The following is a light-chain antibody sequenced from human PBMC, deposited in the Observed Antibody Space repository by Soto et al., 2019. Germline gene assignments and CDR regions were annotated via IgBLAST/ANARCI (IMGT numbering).Light chain of an antibody. J-gene: IGKJ1*01. V-gene: IGKV1-5*01. Sequence: DIQMTQSPSTLSASVGDRVTITCRASQSISSWLAWYQQKPGKAPKLLIYDASSLESGVPSRFSGSGSGTQFTLTICTLQPDDFATYYCQQYNSYQRTFGQGTKVDI. CDR3: QQYNSYQRT. CDR1: QSISSW. CDR2: DAS.